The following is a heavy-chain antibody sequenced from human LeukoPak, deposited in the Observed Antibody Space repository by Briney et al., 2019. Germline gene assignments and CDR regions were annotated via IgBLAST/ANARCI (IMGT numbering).Heavy chain of an antibody. V-gene: IGHV3-21*05. Sequence: GGSLRLSCAASGFTFNSYSMNWVRQAPGKGLEWVSYITGSKVKMYADSVKGRFTISRDNDTKSLYLHMISVRVEDTAVYYCTRDGGYSGFDFDYWGQGVLVTVSS. CDR2: ITGSKVK. CDR1: GFTFNSYS. D-gene: IGHD5-12*01. J-gene: IGHJ4*02. CDR3: TRDGGYSGFDFDY.